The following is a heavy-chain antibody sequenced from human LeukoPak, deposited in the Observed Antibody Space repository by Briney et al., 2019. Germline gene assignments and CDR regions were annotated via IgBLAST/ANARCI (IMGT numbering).Heavy chain of an antibody. Sequence: SGTLSLTCSVSGDSIFSDYFWGWTRQPPGKGLEWIGSIYHTGSTFYNPSLKSRVTISLDTSNNQFSLKLSSVTAADTAVYYCARRLPNWGSIDYWGQGTLVAVSS. CDR2: IYHTGST. CDR3: ARRLPNWGSIDY. D-gene: IGHD7-27*01. J-gene: IGHJ4*02. V-gene: IGHV4-38-2*01. CDR1: GDSIFSDYF.